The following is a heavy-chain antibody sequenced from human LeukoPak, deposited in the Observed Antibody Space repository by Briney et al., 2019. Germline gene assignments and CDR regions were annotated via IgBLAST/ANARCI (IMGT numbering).Heavy chain of an antibody. CDR1: GFTFSAYS. CDR2: ISGSSSYI. J-gene: IGHJ4*02. V-gene: IGHV3-21*01. D-gene: IGHD3-10*01. CDR3: ARNYGSRSYKEYYFDY. Sequence: KSGGSLRLSRAASGFTFSAYSMNWVRQAPGKGLEWVSSISGSSSYIYYADSVKGRFTISRDNAKNSLYLQMNSLRAEDTAVYYCARNYGSRSYKEYYFDYWGQGTLVTVSS.